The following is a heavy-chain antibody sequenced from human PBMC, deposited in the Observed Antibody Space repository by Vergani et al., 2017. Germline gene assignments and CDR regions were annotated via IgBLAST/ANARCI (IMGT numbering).Heavy chain of an antibody. CDR2: IIPILGIA. D-gene: IGHD4-17*01. CDR3: ARDVGDYGDYQEGWYFDL. J-gene: IGHJ2*01. CDR1: GGTFSSYT. V-gene: IGHV1-69*08. Sequence: QVQLVQSGAEVKKPGSSVKVSCKASGGTFSSYTISWVRQAPGQGLERMGRIIPILGIANYAQKFQGRVKITADKSTSTAYMELSSLRSEDTAVYYCARDVGDYGDYQEGWYFDLWGRGTLVTVSS.